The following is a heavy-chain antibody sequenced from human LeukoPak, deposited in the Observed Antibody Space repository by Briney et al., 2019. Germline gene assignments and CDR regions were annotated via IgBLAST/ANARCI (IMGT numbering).Heavy chain of an antibody. J-gene: IGHJ4*02. Sequence: ASVKVSCKASGYTFTGYYMHWVRQAPGQGLEWMGWINPNSGGTNYAQRFQGRVTMTRDTSISTAYIELNRLRSDDTAVYYWARGGDSSGYYSSQGDYWGQGTLVTVSS. D-gene: IGHD3-22*01. CDR1: GYTFTGYY. CDR3: ARGGDSSGYYSSQGDY. V-gene: IGHV1-2*02. CDR2: INPNSGGT.